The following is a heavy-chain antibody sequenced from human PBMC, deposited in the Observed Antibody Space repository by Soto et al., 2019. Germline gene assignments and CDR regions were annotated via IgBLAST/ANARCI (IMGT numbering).Heavy chain of an antibody. CDR3: ATGSTWDWTKIEYFQH. V-gene: IGHV3-48*02. D-gene: IGHD6-13*01. CDR2: ISSSSSTI. J-gene: IGHJ1*01. Sequence: EVQLVESGGGLVQPGGSLRLSCAASGFTFSSYSMNWVRQAPGKGLEWVSYISSSSSTIYYADSVKGRFTISRDNAKNSLYLQMNSLRDEDTAVYYCATGSTWDWTKIEYFQHWGQGTLVTVSS. CDR1: GFTFSSYS.